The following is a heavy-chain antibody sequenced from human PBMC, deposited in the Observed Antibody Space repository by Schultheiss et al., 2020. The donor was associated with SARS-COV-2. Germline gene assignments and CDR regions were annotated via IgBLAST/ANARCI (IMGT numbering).Heavy chain of an antibody. J-gene: IGHJ4*02. V-gene: IGHV4-34*01. CDR2: INHSGST. CDR1: GGSFSGYY. D-gene: IGHD6-13*01. Sequence: SETLSLTCAVYGGSFSGYYWSWIRQPPGKGLEWIGEINHSGSTNYNPSLKSRVTISVDTSKNQFSLKLSSVTAADTAVYYCAGSSSWYPHDYWGQGTLVTVSS. CDR3: AGSSSWYPHDY.